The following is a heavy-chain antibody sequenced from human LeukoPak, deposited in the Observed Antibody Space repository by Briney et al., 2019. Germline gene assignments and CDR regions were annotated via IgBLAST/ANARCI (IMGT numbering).Heavy chain of an antibody. CDR1: GGTLSSYA. Sequence: SVKVSCKASGGTLSSYAISWVRQAPGQGLEWMGGIIPIFGTANYAQKFQGRVTITADKSTSTAYMELSSLRSEDTAVYYCARGGQASHYYYYYGMDVWGKGTTVTVSS. CDR2: IIPIFGTA. J-gene: IGHJ6*04. CDR3: ARGGQASHYYYYYGMDV. V-gene: IGHV1-69*06.